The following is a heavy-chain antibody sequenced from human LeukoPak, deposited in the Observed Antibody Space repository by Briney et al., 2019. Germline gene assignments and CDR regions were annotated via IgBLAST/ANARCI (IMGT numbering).Heavy chain of an antibody. J-gene: IGHJ4*02. Sequence: GGSLRLSCGASGFTFGTYWMHWVRQAPGKGLVWVSGINSDGGTTTYADSVKGRFTISRDNSKNTLYLQMNSLRAEDTAVYYCAKEVRMVRGVIIPPFDYWGQGTLVTVSS. CDR1: GFTFGTYW. CDR2: INSDGGTT. D-gene: IGHD3-10*01. V-gene: IGHV3-74*01. CDR3: AKEVRMVRGVIIPPFDY.